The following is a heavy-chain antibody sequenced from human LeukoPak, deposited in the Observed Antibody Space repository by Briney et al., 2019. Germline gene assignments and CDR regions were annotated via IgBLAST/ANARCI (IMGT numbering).Heavy chain of an antibody. J-gene: IGHJ3*01. CDR3: ANGPV. V-gene: IGHV3-30*04. Sequence: GGSLRLSCAASGFTFSGYAIHWVRQAPGKGLEWVAVISYDGSNKFYADSVKGRFTISRDNSKNTLYLQINSLRAEDTAVYYCANGPVWGQGTMVTVSS. CDR2: ISYDGSNK. CDR1: GFTFSGYA.